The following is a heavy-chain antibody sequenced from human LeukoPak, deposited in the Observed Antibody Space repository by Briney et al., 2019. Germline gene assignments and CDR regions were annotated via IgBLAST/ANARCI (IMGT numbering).Heavy chain of an antibody. CDR3: ARGKTGSSSSRAQTIDY. J-gene: IGHJ4*02. CDR2: IYTSGST. D-gene: IGHD6-13*01. V-gene: IGHV4-4*07. Sequence: SETLSLTCTVSGGSISSYYWSWLRQPAGKGLEWIGRIYTSGSTNYNPSLKSRVTMSVDTSKNQFSLKLSSVTAADTAVYYCARGKTGSSSSRAQTIDYWGQGTLVTVSS. CDR1: GGSISSYY.